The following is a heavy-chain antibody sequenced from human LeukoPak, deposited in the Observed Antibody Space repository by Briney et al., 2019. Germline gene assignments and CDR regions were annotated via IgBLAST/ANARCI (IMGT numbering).Heavy chain of an antibody. V-gene: IGHV4-34*01. CDR2: INHSGST. J-gene: IGHJ4*02. D-gene: IGHD3-10*01. CDR1: GGSFSGYY. Sequence: SETLSLTCAVYGGSFSGYYWSWIRQPPGKGLEWIGEINHSGSTNYNPSLKSRVTISLDTSRNQFSLKLSSVTAADTAVYYCVRLLLWFGELFIDYWGQGTLVTVSS. CDR3: VRLLLWFGELFIDY.